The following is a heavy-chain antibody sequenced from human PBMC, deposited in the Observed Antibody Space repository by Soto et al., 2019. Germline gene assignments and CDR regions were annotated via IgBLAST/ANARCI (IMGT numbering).Heavy chain of an antibody. CDR3: AYLTCSGGSCYWFTFSGMDV. D-gene: IGHD2-15*01. Sequence: QITLKESGPTLVKPTQTLTLTCTFSGFSLSTSGVGVAWIRQPPGKALEWLALIYWDEDKRYRPSLESSLTITKDTSKDQVVLRMTNIASVDTARYYCAYLTCSGGSCYWFTFSGMDVWGQGTTVTVSS. J-gene: IGHJ6*02. V-gene: IGHV2-5*02. CDR2: IYWDEDK. CDR1: GFSLSTSGVG.